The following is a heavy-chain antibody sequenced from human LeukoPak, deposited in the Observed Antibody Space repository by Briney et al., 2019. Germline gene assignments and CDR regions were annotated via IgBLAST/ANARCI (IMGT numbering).Heavy chain of an antibody. J-gene: IGHJ4*02. CDR2: INSDGIST. CDR1: AFTFSNCC. CDR3: ARGLSVSVTTPLGY. Sequence: GGSPRLSCAASAFTFSNCCMHWVRQAPGKGLVWVSRINSDGISTGYADSVKGRFTISRDNAKNTLYLQMNSLRAEDTAVYYCARGLSVSVTTPLGYWGQGTLVTVSS. D-gene: IGHD4-17*01. V-gene: IGHV3-74*01.